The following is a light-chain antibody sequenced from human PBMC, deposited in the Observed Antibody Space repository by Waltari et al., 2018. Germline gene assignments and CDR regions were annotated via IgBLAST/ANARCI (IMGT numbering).Light chain of an antibody. CDR2: GAS. Sequence: EIVMTQSPATLSVSPGERATLSCRASQSVSSNLAWYQQKPGQAPRLLIYGASPRATGIPASFSGSGSGTEFTLTISSLQSEDFAVYYCQQYNDWPLTFGQGTRLEIK. J-gene: IGKJ5*01. CDR1: QSVSSN. V-gene: IGKV3-15*01. CDR3: QQYNDWPLT.